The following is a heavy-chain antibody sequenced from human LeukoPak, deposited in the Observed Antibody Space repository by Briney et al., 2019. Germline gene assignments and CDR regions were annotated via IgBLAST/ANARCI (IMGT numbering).Heavy chain of an antibody. J-gene: IGHJ4*02. CDR2: INHSGST. CDR1: GGSFSGYY. V-gene: IGHV4-34*01. Sequence: PAETLSLTCAVYGGSFSGYYWSWIRQPPGKGLEWMGEINHSGSTNHNPSLKSGVTISVDRSNNQFSLRLTSVTAADTAVYYCARVRWDSSSSEDYWGQGTLVTVSS. D-gene: IGHD6-6*01. CDR3: ARVRWDSSSSEDY.